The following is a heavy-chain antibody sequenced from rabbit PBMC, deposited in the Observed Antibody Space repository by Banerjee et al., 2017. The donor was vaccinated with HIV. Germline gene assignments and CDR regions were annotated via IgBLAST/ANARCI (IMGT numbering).Heavy chain of an antibody. CDR2: IDTSDGDT. CDR1: GFSFSSNW. V-gene: IGHV1S45*01. D-gene: IGHD3-3*01. Sequence: QEQLVESGGGLVQPGASLTLTCTASGFSFSSNWICWVRQAPGKGLEWIACIDTSDGDTDYANWPKGRFTISKASSTTVTLKMTSLTAADTATYFCATDLVGVGAWNLWGPGTLVTVS. J-gene: IGHJ4*01. CDR3: ATDLVGVGAWNL.